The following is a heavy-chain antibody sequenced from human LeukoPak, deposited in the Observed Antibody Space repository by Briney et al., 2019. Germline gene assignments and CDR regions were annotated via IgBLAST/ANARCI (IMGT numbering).Heavy chain of an antibody. J-gene: IGHJ5*02. Sequence: PGGSLRLSRAASGVTLSPYGMHWVRQAPGKGLEWVAVISYEGGTQHYADSVKGRFIISRDNPRNTLHLQMNILRTEDTAVYYCAKEGTPQVSTWYDLWGQGTQVIVSS. D-gene: IGHD3-10*01. V-gene: IGHV3-30*18. CDR2: ISYEGGTQ. CDR3: AKEGTPQVSTWYDL. CDR1: GVTLSPYG.